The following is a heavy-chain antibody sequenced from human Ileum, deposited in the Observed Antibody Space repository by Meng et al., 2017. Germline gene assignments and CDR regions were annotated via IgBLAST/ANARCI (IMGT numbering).Heavy chain of an antibody. CDR1: GFTFDSYA. D-gene: IGHD2-15*01. J-gene: IGHJ4*02. V-gene: IGHV3-23*04. CDR3: AAGRGNVVMTAPGRDF. CDR2: ISGSGGST. Sequence: EVQLVESGGGVVQPGGSRRLSGATSGFTFDSYAMTGVRQAPGKGLEWVSGISGSGGSTYYADSVRGRFTISRDYSKNTLYLQMNSVRAEDTAVYYCAAGRGNVVMTAPGRDFWGQGTLVTVSS.